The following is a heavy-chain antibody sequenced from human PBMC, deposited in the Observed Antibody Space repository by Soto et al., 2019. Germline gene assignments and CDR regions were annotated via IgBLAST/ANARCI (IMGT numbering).Heavy chain of an antibody. CDR3: ARGPSPYTLSGGPGY. V-gene: IGHV3-21*01. D-gene: IGHD7-27*01. J-gene: IGHJ4*02. Sequence: SQTLSCAASGFTFSSYSMNWVRQAPGKGLEWVSSISSSSSYIYYADSVKGRFTISRDNAKNSLYLQMNSLRAEDTAVYYCARGPSPYTLSGGPGYWGQGTLVTVSS. CDR2: ISSSSSYI. CDR1: GFTFSSYS.